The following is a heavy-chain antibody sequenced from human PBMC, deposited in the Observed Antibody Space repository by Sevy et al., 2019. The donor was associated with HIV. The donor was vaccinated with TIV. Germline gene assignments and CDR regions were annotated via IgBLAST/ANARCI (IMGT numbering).Heavy chain of an antibody. V-gene: IGHV3-23*01. D-gene: IGHD5-12*01. J-gene: IGHJ4*02. CDR1: GFIFSGYA. CDR3: AKEEYGGYD. CDR2: ISGSGGST. Sequence: GGSLRLSCAASGFIFSGYAMSWVRQAPGKGLEWVSRISGSGGSTYYADSVKGRFTMSRDNSKNTLDLQMNSLRAEDTAVYYCAKEEYGGYDWGQGTTVTVSS.